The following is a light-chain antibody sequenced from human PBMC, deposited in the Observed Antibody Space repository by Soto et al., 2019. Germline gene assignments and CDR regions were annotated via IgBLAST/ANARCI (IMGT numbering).Light chain of an antibody. CDR3: TSYAGSSIPVV. J-gene: IGLJ2*01. CDR1: SSDVGKYNF. Sequence: QSVLTQPPSASGSPGQSVTISCTGASSDVGKYNFVSWYQPHPGKAPKLMIYDVTERPSGVPDRFSGSKSGNTASLTVSGLQAEDEADYYCTSYAGSSIPVVFGGGTKLTVL. CDR2: DVT. V-gene: IGLV2-8*01.